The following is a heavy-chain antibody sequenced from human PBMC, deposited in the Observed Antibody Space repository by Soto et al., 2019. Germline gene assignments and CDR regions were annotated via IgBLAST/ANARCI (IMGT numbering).Heavy chain of an antibody. V-gene: IGHV3-30-3*01. CDR3: ASSYGIAAAGTGFDY. D-gene: IGHD6-13*01. J-gene: IGHJ4*02. CDR1: GFNFRSYA. CDR2: ISYDGTNK. Sequence: GGSLRLSCAASGFNFRSYAIHWVRQVPGKGLEWVAVISYDGTNKYYAESVKGRFTISRDNSKNTLYLQMNSLRPEDTAVYYCASSYGIAAAGTGFDYWGQGTLVTVSS.